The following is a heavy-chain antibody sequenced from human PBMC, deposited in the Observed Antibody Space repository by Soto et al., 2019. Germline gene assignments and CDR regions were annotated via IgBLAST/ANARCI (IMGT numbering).Heavy chain of an antibody. CDR3: ARAYYYVVTLTYYYGVDV. J-gene: IGHJ6*02. CDR1: GFTFRSYA. Sequence: QVQLVESGGGVVQPGRSLRLSCAASGFTFRSYAMHWVRQAPGKGLQWVAVTSYDGNNRNYADSVKGRFTISRDNSKNTLDLQMNSLTTEDTAVYYCARAYYYVVTLTYYYGVDVWGQGTTVTVSS. CDR2: TSYDGNNR. D-gene: IGHD3-10*02. V-gene: IGHV3-30-3*01.